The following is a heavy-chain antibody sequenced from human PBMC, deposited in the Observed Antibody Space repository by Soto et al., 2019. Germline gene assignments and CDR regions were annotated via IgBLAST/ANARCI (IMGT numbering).Heavy chain of an antibody. CDR2: INAGYGNT. D-gene: IGHD7-27*01. V-gene: IGHV1-3*01. Sequence: QVHLVQSGAEVRKPGASVKVSCKASGYTFSSYAMHWVRQAPGQRLEWMGWINAGYGNTKSSQKFQDRVTISRDTSASTXYMELTSLRSEDTAVYYCARDTGDGTFDFWGQGTLVTVSS. CDR3: ARDTGDGTFDF. J-gene: IGHJ4*02. CDR1: GYTFSSYA.